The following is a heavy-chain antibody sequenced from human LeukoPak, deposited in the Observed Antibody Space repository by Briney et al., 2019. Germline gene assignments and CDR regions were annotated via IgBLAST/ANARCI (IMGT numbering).Heavy chain of an antibody. Sequence: PSKTLSLTCTVSGGSISSAGYYWNWIRQPPGKALEWMGYIYHSGSTYYDPSLKSRVTISVDRSKNQLSLKLSSVTAADTAVYYCARSSGIVGGTTRDWGQGTLVTVSS. CDR2: IYHSGST. J-gene: IGHJ4*02. CDR1: GGSISSAGYY. V-gene: IGHV4-30-2*01. CDR3: ARSSGIVGGTTRD. D-gene: IGHD1-26*01.